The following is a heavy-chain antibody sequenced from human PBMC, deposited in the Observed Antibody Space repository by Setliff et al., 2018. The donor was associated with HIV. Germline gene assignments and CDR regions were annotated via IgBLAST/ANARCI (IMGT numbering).Heavy chain of an antibody. D-gene: IGHD1-1*01. Sequence: SETLSLTCTVSGGSISSGSYYWSWIRQPAGKGLEWIGRIYTSGSTNYNPSLKSRVTISVDTSENQFSLKVNSVTAADTAVYYCAKRLTGPFDNWGQGTLVTVSS. CDR1: GGSISSGSYY. CDR2: IYTSGST. V-gene: IGHV4-61*02. J-gene: IGHJ4*02. CDR3: AKRLTGPFDN.